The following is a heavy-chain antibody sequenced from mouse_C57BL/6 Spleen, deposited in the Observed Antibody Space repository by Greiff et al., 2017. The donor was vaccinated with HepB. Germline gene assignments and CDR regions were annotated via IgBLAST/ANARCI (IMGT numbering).Heavy chain of an antibody. V-gene: IGHV14-2*01. Sequence: EVQLQQSGAELVKPGASVKLSCTASGFNIKDYYMHWVKQRTEQGLEWIGRIDPEDGDTKYAPKFQGKATITADTSSNTAYLQLSSLTSEDTAVYYCARQLTGTGWYFDVWGTGTTVTVSS. J-gene: IGHJ1*03. D-gene: IGHD4-1*01. CDR1: GFNIKDYY. CDR2: IDPEDGDT. CDR3: ARQLTGTGWYFDV.